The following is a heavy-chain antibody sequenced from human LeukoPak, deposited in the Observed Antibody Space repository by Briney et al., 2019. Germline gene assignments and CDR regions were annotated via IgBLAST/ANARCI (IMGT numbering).Heavy chain of an antibody. D-gene: IGHD2-2*01. V-gene: IGHV4-31*03. Sequence: SETLSLTCTVSGVSISSGGYYWSWIRQHPGKGLEWIGYIYYSGSTYYNPSLKSRVTISVDTSKNQFSLKLSSVTAADTAVYYCAGVVVPAALYYWGQGTLVTVSS. J-gene: IGHJ4*02. CDR2: IYYSGST. CDR1: GVSISSGGYY. CDR3: AGVVVPAALYY.